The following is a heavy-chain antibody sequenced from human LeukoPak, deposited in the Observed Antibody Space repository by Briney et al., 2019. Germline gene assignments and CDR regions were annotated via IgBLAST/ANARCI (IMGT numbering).Heavy chain of an antibody. J-gene: IGHJ3*02. D-gene: IGHD3-22*01. CDR1: GSTFGSYG. CDR2: ISYDGSNK. V-gene: IGHV3-30*18. Sequence: GRSLRLSCAATGSTFGSYGMHWVRQAPGKGLEWVAVISYDGSNKYYADSVKGRFTISRDNSKNTLYLQMNSLRAEDTAVYYCAKLVDSSGYYSYDAFDIWGQGTMVTVSS. CDR3: AKLVDSSGYYSYDAFDI.